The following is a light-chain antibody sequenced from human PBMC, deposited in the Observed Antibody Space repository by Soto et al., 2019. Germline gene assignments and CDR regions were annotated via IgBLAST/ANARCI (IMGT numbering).Light chain of an antibody. V-gene: IGLV2-14*01. CDR3: SSYTSSGTLV. J-gene: IGLJ3*02. CDR2: EVT. CDR1: SSDIGVYNY. Sequence: QSALTQPASVSGSLGQSITISCTGSSSDIGVYNYVSWYQQHPGKAPKLRIYEVTNRPSGVSKRFSGSKTGNTASLAISGLPAEDEAEYHCSSYTSSGTLVFGGGTKLTVL.